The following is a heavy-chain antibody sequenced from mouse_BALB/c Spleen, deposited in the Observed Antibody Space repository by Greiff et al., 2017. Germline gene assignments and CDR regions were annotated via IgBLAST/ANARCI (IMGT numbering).Heavy chain of an antibody. D-gene: IGHD2-1*01. CDR3: ARQGYYGNSLDY. CDR2: ISSGGSYT. CDR1: GFTFSSYG. Sequence: DVQLQESGGDLVKPGGSLKLSCAASGFTFSSYGMSWVRQTPDKRLEWVATISSGGSYTYYPDSVKGRFTISRDNAKNTLYLQMSSLKSEDTAMYYCARQGYYGNSLDYWGQGTTLTVSS. V-gene: IGHV5-6*01. J-gene: IGHJ2*01.